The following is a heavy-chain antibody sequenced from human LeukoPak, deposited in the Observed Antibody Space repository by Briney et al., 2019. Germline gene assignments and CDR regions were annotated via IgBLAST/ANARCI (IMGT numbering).Heavy chain of an antibody. J-gene: IGHJ4*02. Sequence: ASVKVSCKASGGTFSSYAISWVRQAPGQGLEWMGGIIPIFGTANYAQKFQGRVTITADKSTSTAYMELSSLRSEDTAVYYCARWTGDSTVTGFGYWGQGTLVTVSS. CDR1: GGTFSSYA. D-gene: IGHD4-17*01. V-gene: IGHV1-69*06. CDR2: IIPIFGTA. CDR3: ARWTGDSTVTGFGY.